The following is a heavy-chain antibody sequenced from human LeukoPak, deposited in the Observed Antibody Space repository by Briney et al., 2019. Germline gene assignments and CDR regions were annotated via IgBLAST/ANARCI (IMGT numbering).Heavy chain of an antibody. J-gene: IGHJ6*02. CDR2: ISGSGGST. Sequence: GGSLRLSCAASGFTFSSYAMSWVRQAPGKGLEWVSAISGSGGSTYYADSVKGRFTISRDNSKNTLYLQMNSLRAEDTAVYCCAKDLYTLYGGHVYGMDVWGQGTTVTVSS. V-gene: IGHV3-23*01. D-gene: IGHD4-23*01. CDR1: GFTFSSYA. CDR3: AKDLYTLYGGHVYGMDV.